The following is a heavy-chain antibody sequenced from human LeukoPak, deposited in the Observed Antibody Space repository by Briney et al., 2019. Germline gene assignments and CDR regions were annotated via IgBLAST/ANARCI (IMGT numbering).Heavy chain of an antibody. Sequence: GGSLRLSCAASGFTFNDYYMSWIRQAPGKGLEWLSYINIGGTNTHYADSVKGRFTISRDNAKKSLYLEMNNLRAEDTTVYYCATDGAGFDTWGRGTLVTVTS. J-gene: IGHJ2*01. CDR2: INIGGTNT. D-gene: IGHD3-10*01. CDR3: ATDGAGFDT. CDR1: GFTFNDYY. V-gene: IGHV3-11*01.